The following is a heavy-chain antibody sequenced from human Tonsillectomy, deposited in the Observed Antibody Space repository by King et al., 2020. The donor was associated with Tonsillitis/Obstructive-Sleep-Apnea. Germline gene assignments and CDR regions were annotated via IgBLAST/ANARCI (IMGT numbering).Heavy chain of an antibody. J-gene: IGHJ4*02. V-gene: IGHV5-51*01. D-gene: IGHD3-10*01. Sequence: QLVQSGAEVKKPGESLKISCKGSGHSFTSYWIGWVRQMPGKGLEWMGIIYPGDSDTRYSPSFQGQGTISADKSISTAYLQWSSLKASDTAMYYCARHPESGSGPYYFDYWGQGTLVTVSS. CDR2: IYPGDSDT. CDR3: ARHPESGSGPYYFDY. CDR1: GHSFTSYW.